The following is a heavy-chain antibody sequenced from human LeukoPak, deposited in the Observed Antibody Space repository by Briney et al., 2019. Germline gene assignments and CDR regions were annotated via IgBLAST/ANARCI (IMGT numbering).Heavy chain of an antibody. V-gene: IGHV4-59*01. D-gene: IGHD4-23*01. J-gene: IGHJ5*02. Sequence: ETLSLTCTVSGGSISSYYWSWIRPPPGKGLEWIGNIYYSGSTNYNPSLKSRVTISVDTSKNNFSLKLSFVTAADTAVYYCARSVYGGQAGSWFDPRGQGTLVTVSS. CDR1: GGSISSYY. CDR3: ARSVYGGQAGSWFDP. CDR2: IYYSGST.